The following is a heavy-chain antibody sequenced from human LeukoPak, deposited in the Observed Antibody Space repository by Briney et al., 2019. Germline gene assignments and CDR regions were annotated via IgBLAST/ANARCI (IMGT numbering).Heavy chain of an antibody. CDR2: IYHSGST. CDR1: GGSISSYY. V-gene: IGHV4-59*01. J-gene: IGHJ4*02. CDR3: ARGGGYASPIGY. D-gene: IGHD5-12*01. Sequence: PSETLSLTCTVSGGSISSYYWSWIRQPPGKGLEWIGYIYHSGSTNYNPSLKSRVTISVDTSKHQFSLKLSSVTAADTAVYYCARGGGYASPIGYWGQGALVTVSS.